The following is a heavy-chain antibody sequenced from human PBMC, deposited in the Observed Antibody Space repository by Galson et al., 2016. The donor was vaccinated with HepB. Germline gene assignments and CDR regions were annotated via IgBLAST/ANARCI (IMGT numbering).Heavy chain of an antibody. CDR2: IYSDDNT. J-gene: IGHJ3*02. CDR3: ARDGGNRGSYSVRDSFDI. V-gene: IGHV3-53*01. D-gene: IGHD1-26*01. Sequence: EWVSIIYSDDNTYYADSVKGRFTISRDTSRTTVFLQMNSLRADDTAMYYCARDGGNRGSYSVRDSFDIWGQGTMVTVSS.